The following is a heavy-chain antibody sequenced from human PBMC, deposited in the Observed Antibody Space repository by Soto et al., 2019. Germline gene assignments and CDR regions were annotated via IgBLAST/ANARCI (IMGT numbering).Heavy chain of an antibody. CDR1: GFTFSSYG. CDR3: ARAVDYDDAFDI. D-gene: IGHD4-17*01. Sequence: QVQLVESGGGVVQPGRSLRLSCAASGFTFSSYGMHWVRQAPGKGLEWLAVIWYDGSNKYYADSVKGRFTISRDNSKNTLYLQMNSLRAEDTAEYYCARAVDYDDAFDIWGQGTMVTVSS. J-gene: IGHJ3*02. CDR2: IWYDGSNK. V-gene: IGHV3-33*01.